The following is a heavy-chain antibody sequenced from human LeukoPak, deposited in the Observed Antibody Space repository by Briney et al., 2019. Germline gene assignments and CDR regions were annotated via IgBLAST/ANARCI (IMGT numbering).Heavy chain of an antibody. CDR2: IRYGGSNK. CDR3: AKDLREIPAYFNY. V-gene: IGHV3-30*02. CDR1: GFTFSSYG. J-gene: IGHJ4*02. Sequence: GGSLRLSCAASGFTFSSYGMHWVRQAPGKGLEWVAFIRYGGSNKYYADSVKGRFTISRDNSKNTLYLQMNSLRAEDTAVYYCAKDLREIPAYFNYWAQGTLVTVSS.